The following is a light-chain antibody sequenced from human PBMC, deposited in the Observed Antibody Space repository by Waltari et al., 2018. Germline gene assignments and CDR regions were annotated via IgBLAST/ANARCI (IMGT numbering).Light chain of an antibody. V-gene: IGLV3-25*03. CDR3: QSADSTGSDVV. J-gene: IGLJ2*01. Sequence: SYELTQPPSVTVSPGQTARIACSGDALTVTYVPWYQQRPGRAPVVVIYKDTKRPSGIPERFSGSSSGKTVTLTISGVQAEDESDYYCQSADSTGSDVVFGGGTKLTVL. CDR2: KDT. CDR1: ALTVTY.